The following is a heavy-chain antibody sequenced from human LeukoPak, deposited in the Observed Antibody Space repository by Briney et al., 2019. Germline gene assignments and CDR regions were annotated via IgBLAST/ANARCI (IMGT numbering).Heavy chain of an antibody. J-gene: IGHJ6*02. D-gene: IGHD6-13*01. CDR2: IYHSGST. CDR3: ARGGDYSSSWYYYYGMDV. Sequence: SQTLSLTCAVSGGSIRRGGYSWSWIRQPRGKGLEGIGYIYHSGSTYYNPSLKSRVTISVDRSKNQFSLKLSSVPAADPAVYYCARGGDYSSSWYYYYGMDVWGQGTTVTVSS. CDR1: GGSIRRGGYS. V-gene: IGHV4-30-2*01.